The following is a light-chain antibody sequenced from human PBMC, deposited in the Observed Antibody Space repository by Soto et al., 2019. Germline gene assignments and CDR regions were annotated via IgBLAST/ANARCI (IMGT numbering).Light chain of an antibody. CDR3: QQYGSSPRT. J-gene: IGKJ1*01. Sequence: VLTHSPGTLSLSPGERATLSCRASQSVSSNYLAWYQQKPGQAPRLLIYSASSRATGIPDRFSGSGSGTDFTLTISRLEPEDFAVYYCQQYGSSPRTFGQGTKV. CDR1: QSVSSNY. V-gene: IGKV3-20*01. CDR2: SAS.